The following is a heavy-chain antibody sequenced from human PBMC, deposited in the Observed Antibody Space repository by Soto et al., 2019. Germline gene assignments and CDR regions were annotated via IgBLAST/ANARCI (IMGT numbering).Heavy chain of an antibody. Sequence: EVQLVESGGGLVKPGGALRLSCAASGFSFRTTCMAWVRQAPGKGMEWVGRIKSKSAGETTDYADPVKGRFTISRDDSKDTLYLHMDSLETGDTAVYYCSTGSPFSGRVFDYWGQGTRVTVSS. D-gene: IGHD1-26*01. CDR1: GFSFRTTC. V-gene: IGHV3-15*05. J-gene: IGHJ4*02. CDR2: IKSKSAGETT. CDR3: STGSPFSGRVFDY.